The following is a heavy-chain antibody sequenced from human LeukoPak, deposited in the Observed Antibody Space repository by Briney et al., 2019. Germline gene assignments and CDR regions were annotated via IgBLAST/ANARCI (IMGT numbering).Heavy chain of an antibody. Sequence: PSETLSLTCTVSGGSISSYYWSWIRQPPEKGLEWIGYIYYSGSTNYNPSLKSRVTISVDTSKNQFSLKLSSVTAADTAVYYCARRGPSNWFDPWGQGTLVTVSS. CDR2: IYYSGST. V-gene: IGHV4-59*08. J-gene: IGHJ5*02. CDR3: ARRGPSNWFDP. CDR1: GGSISSYY. D-gene: IGHD3-16*01.